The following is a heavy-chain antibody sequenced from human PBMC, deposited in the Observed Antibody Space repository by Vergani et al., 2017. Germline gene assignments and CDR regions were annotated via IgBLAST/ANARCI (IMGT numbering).Heavy chain of an antibody. CDR3: ARDLGGYFDY. J-gene: IGHJ4*02. Sequence: QVQLQESGPGLVKPSETLSLTCTVSGGSISSSSYYWGWIRQPPGKGLEWIGSIYYSGSTYYNPSLKSRVTISVDTSKNQFSLKLSSVTAADTAVYYCARDLGGYFDYWGQGTLVTVSS. CDR2: IYYSGST. D-gene: IGHD3-16*01. V-gene: IGHV4-39*07. CDR1: GGSISSSSYY.